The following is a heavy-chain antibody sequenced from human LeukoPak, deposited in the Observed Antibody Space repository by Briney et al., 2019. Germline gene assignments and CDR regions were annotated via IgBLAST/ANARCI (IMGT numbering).Heavy chain of an antibody. CDR2: VHHTGSA. J-gene: IGHJ6*02. D-gene: IGHD4/OR15-4a*01. CDR1: GISLSTYY. Sequence: SETLSLTCTVSGISLSTYYWSWVRQPPGKGLEWIGYVHHTGSADYNPSLKSRVTISLDMSKSQFSLKLTSATAADTAVYYCARDSWDYIAMDVWGPGTTVTVSS. CDR3: ARDSWDYIAMDV. V-gene: IGHV4-59*01.